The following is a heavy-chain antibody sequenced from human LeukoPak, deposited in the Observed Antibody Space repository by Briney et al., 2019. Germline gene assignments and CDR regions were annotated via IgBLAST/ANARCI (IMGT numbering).Heavy chain of an antibody. Sequence: SQTLSLTCTVSGGSISSGSYYWSWIRQPAGKGLEWIGRIYTSGSTNYNPSLKSRVTISVDTSKNQFSLKLSSVTAADTAVYYCARYVIAVAGFSDAFGIRGQGTMVTVSS. V-gene: IGHV4-61*02. CDR2: IYTSGST. D-gene: IGHD6-19*01. J-gene: IGHJ3*02. CDR1: GGSISSGSYY. CDR3: ARYVIAVAGFSDAFGI.